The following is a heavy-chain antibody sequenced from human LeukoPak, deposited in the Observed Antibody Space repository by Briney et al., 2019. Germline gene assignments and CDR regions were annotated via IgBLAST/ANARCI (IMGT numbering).Heavy chain of an antibody. Sequence: SVNVSCTASGGTLSSYAISWVRQAPGQGLEWMGGIIPILGTANYAQKFQGRVTITADESTSTAYMELSSLRSEDTAVYYCARDAWFGELSPPGYNCFDPWGQGTLVTVSS. CDR3: ARDAWFGELSPPGYNCFDP. CDR1: GGTLSSYA. V-gene: IGHV1-69*01. D-gene: IGHD3-10*01. CDR2: IIPILGTA. J-gene: IGHJ5*02.